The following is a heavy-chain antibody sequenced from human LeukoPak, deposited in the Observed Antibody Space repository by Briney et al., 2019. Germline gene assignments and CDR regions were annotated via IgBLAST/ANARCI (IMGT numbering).Heavy chain of an antibody. CDR1: GYSISSGYY. V-gene: IGHV4-38-2*02. J-gene: IGHJ5*02. Sequence: SETLSLTCTVSGYSISSGYYWSWIRQPPGKGLEWIGYIYHSGSTYYNPSLKSRVTISVDRSKNQFSLKLSSVTAADTAVYYCARDRPRNYYDSSGSHARFDPWGQGTLVTVSS. D-gene: IGHD3-22*01. CDR2: IYHSGST. CDR3: ARDRPRNYYDSSGSHARFDP.